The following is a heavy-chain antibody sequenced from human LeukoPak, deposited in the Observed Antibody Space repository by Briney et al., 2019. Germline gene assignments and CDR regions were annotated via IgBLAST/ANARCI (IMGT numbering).Heavy chain of an antibody. D-gene: IGHD2-8*01. CDR3: AKDPDIVLMVYAPFDY. Sequence: GGSLRLSCAASGFTFSDYQLSWIRQAPGKGLEWVSSITSSGDTTFYVDSVRGRFTISRDNTKNSLYLQLNSLRGEDTAVYYCAKDPDIVLMVYAPFDYWGQGTLVTVSS. CDR1: GFTFSDYQ. J-gene: IGHJ4*02. V-gene: IGHV3-11*01. CDR2: ITSSGDTT.